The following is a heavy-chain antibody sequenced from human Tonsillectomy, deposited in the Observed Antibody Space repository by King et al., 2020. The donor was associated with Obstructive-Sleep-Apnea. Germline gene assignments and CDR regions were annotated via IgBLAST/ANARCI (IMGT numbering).Heavy chain of an antibody. V-gene: IGHV2-26*01. CDR1: GFSLSNARMG. CDR3: ARISGYSSSWYWFDP. Sequence: TLKESGPVLVKPTETFTLTCTVSGFSLSNARMGVSWIRQPPGKALEWLAHIFSNDEKSYSTSLKSRLTISKDTSKSQVVLTMTNMDPVDTATYYCARISGYSSSWYWFDPWGQGTLVTVSS. J-gene: IGHJ5*02. CDR2: IFSNDEK. D-gene: IGHD6-13*01.